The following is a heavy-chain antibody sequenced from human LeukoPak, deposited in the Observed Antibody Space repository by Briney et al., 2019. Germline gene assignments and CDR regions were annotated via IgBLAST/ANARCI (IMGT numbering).Heavy chain of an antibody. Sequence: PGRSLRLSCAAPGFTFDDYAMHWVRQAPGKGLEWVSGISWNSGSIGYADSVKGRFTISRDNAKNSLYLQMNSLRAEDTALYYCAKGKVPDSYYYGMDVWGQGTTVTVSS. CDR2: ISWNSGSI. V-gene: IGHV3-9*01. CDR3: AKGKVPDSYYYGMDV. CDR1: GFTFDDYA. J-gene: IGHJ6*02.